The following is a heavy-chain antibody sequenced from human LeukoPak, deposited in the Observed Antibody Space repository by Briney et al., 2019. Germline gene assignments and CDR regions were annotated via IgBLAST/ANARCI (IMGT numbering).Heavy chain of an antibody. D-gene: IGHD2/OR15-2a*01. CDR2: IYTSGNT. Sequence: PSETLSLTCTVSGASVGDYYWSWIRQAAGKGLEWLGRIYTSGNTIYNPSLQSRVTVSVDVSKNQFSLRLISMTAADTGIYYCAVDNRDFWGQGTLVTFSS. CDR1: GASVGDYY. V-gene: IGHV4-4*07. CDR3: AVDNRDF. J-gene: IGHJ4*02.